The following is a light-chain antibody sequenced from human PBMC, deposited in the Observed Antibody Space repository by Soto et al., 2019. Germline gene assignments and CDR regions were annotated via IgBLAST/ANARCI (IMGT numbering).Light chain of an antibody. V-gene: IGKV1-12*01. Sequence: DIQMTQSPSSVSASVGDRVTITCRASQDISSWLAWYQPKPGKAPKIMIYAASSLQGGVPSRFSGSASGTEFTLTISSLQPEDFATYYCQQASSFPPTFGQATRLEI. CDR1: QDISSW. J-gene: IGKJ5*01. CDR3: QQASSFPPT. CDR2: AAS.